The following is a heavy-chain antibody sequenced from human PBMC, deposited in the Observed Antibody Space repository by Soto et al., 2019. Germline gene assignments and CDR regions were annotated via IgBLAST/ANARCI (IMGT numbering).Heavy chain of an antibody. D-gene: IGHD4-4*01. J-gene: IGHJ5*01. Sequence: PGGSLRLSCAASGFTFNYYSMNWVRLAPGKGLEYIAYISSDSETKHYADSVKGRFTISRDNAKNSLFLQMDSLRADDTAVYYCAKTLYSNYNRDSWGQGTLVTV. V-gene: IGHV3-48*01. CDR3: AKTLYSNYNRDS. CDR1: GFTFNYYS. CDR2: ISSDSETK.